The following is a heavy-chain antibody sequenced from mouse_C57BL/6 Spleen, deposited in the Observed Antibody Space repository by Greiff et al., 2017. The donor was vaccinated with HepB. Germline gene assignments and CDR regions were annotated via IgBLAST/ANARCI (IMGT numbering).Heavy chain of an antibody. CDR3: ARVGNWDGWYFDV. CDR1: GYSITSGYY. Sequence: EVQLQESGPGLVKPSQSLSLTCSVTGYSITSGYYWNWIRQFPGNKLEWMGYISYDGSNNYNPSLKNRISITRETSKNQFFLKLNSVTTEDTATYYCARVGNWDGWYFDVWGTGTTVTVSS. V-gene: IGHV3-6*01. D-gene: IGHD4-1*01. J-gene: IGHJ1*03. CDR2: ISYDGSN.